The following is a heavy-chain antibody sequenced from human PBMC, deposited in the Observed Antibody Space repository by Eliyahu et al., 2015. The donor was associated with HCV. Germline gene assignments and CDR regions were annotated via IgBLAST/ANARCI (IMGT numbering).Heavy chain of an antibody. CDR2: ET. CDR3: ARLGYGEPQYYYYGMDV. V-gene: IGHV5-51*01. J-gene: IGHJ6*02. Sequence: ETRYSPSFEGQVTISVDKSIRTAYLQWSSLKASDTAVYYCARLGYGEPQYYYYGMDVWGQGTTVTVSS. D-gene: IGHD4/OR15-4a*01.